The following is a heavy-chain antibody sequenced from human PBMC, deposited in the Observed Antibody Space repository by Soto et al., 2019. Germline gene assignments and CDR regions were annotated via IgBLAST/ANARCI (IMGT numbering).Heavy chain of an antibody. D-gene: IGHD3-10*01. J-gene: IGHJ4*02. CDR3: AREQRITMVRGVIIRRYYFDY. Sequence: PSETLSLTCTVSGGSISSYYWSWIRQPPGKGLEWIGYIYYSGSTSYNPSLKSRVTISVDTSKNQFSLKLSSVTAADTAVYYCAREQRITMVRGVIIRRYYFDYWGQGTLVTVSS. V-gene: IGHV4-59*12. CDR2: IYYSGST. CDR1: GGSISSYY.